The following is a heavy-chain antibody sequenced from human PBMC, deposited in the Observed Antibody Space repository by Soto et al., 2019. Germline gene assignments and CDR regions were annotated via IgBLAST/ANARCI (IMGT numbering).Heavy chain of an antibody. D-gene: IGHD6-13*01. CDR1: GGSISSYY. J-gene: IGHJ3*02. V-gene: IGHV4-59*08. CDR2: IYYSGST. Sequence: SETLSLTCTVSGGSISSYYWSWIRQHPGKGLEWIGYIYYSGSTYYNPSLKSRVTISVDTSKNQFSLKLSSVTAADTAVYYCAIHRGYSSSWYDAFDIWGQGTMVTISS. CDR3: AIHRGYSSSWYDAFDI.